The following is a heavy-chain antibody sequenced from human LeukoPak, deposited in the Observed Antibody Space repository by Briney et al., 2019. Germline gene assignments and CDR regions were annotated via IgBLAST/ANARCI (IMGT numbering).Heavy chain of an antibody. Sequence: SETLSLTCTVSGGSISSYYWSWIRQPAGKGLEWIGRIYTSGSTNYNPSLKSRVTMSVDTSKNQFSLKLSSVTAADTAVYYCAREEGRLKPINWFDPWGQGTLVTVSS. CDR1: GGSISSYY. V-gene: IGHV4-4*07. J-gene: IGHJ5*02. CDR3: AREEGRLKPINWFDP. CDR2: IYTSGST. D-gene: IGHD3-3*01.